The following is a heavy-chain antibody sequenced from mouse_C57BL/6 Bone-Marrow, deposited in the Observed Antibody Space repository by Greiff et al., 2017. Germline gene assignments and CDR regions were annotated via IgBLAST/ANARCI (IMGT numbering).Heavy chain of an antibody. Sequence: EVQLVESGPELVKPGASVKISCKASGYSFTGYYMNWVKQSPEKSLEWIGEINPSNGGTTYNQKFKAKATLSVDKSSSTAYMQLKSLTSEDAAVYYWARGGYYWGQVTSVTVSS. CDR1: GYSFTGYY. J-gene: IGHJ4*01. CDR3: ARGGYY. V-gene: IGHV1-42*01. CDR2: INPSNGGT.